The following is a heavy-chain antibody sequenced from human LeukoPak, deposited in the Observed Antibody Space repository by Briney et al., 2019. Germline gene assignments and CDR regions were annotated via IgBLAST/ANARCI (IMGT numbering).Heavy chain of an antibody. CDR3: ARKGMDV. Sequence: PETLSLTCAVYGGSFSGYYWSWIRQPPGKGLEWIGEINHSGSTNYNPSLKSRVTISVDTSKNQFSLKLSSVTAADTAVYYCARKGMDVWGQGTTVTVSS. J-gene: IGHJ6*02. CDR2: INHSGST. V-gene: IGHV4-34*01. CDR1: GGSFSGYY.